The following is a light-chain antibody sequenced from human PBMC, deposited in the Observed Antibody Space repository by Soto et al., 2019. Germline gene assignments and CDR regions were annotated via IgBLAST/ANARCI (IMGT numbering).Light chain of an antibody. Sequence: EIVMTQSPATLYVSPGERATLSCRASQSVSSNLAWYQQKPGQAPRLLIYGASTRATGIAARVSGSGSGTEFTLTISSLQAEDLAVYYCQQVNDWPLTFGGGTKVEIK. CDR1: QSVSSN. CDR3: QQVNDWPLT. CDR2: GAS. V-gene: IGKV3-15*01. J-gene: IGKJ4*01.